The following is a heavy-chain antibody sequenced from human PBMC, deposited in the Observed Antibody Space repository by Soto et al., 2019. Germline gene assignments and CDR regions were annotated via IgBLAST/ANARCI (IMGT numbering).Heavy chain of an antibody. CDR3: AKFQVEGYHNYFGMDV. V-gene: IGHV3-23*01. Sequence: PGGSLRLSCAASGFTFSSYAFSWVRQAPGKGLEWVSTISVSGHDTYYADSVEGLFTISRDNSRDTLYLEMNSLRAEDTALYYCAKFQVEGYHNYFGMDVWGQGTTVTVSS. J-gene: IGHJ6*02. CDR2: ISVSGHDT. CDR1: GFTFSSYA.